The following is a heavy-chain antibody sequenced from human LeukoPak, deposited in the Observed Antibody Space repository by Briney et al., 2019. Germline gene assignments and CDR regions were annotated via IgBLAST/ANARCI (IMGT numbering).Heavy chain of an antibody. CDR2: INHSGST. Sequence: SETLSLTCAVYGGSFSVYYWSWIRQPPGKGLEWIGEINHSGSTNYNPSLESRVTISVDTSKNQFSLKLSSVTAADTAVYYCARGRYYYDSSSATTYYFDYWGQGTLVTVSS. CDR3: ARGRYYYDSSSATTYYFDY. CDR1: GGSFSVYY. D-gene: IGHD3-22*01. V-gene: IGHV4-34*01. J-gene: IGHJ4*02.